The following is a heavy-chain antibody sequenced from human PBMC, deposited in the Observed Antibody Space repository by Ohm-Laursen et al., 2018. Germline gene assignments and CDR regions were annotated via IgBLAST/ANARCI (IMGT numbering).Heavy chain of an antibody. V-gene: IGHV4-4*07. D-gene: IGHD6-13*01. Sequence: GTLPLTCTVSGGSISSYYWSWIRQPAGKGLEWIGRIYTSGSTNYNPSLKSRVTMSVDTPKNHFSLKLSSVTAADTSVYYCATSNNWYYFDYWGQGTLVTVSS. CDR3: ATSNNWYYFDY. J-gene: IGHJ4*02. CDR2: IYTSGST. CDR1: GGSISSYY.